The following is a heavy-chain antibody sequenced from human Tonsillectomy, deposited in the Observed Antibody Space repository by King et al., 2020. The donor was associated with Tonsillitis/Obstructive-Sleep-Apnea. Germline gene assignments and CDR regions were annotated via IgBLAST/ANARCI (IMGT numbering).Heavy chain of an antibody. CDR1: GYRFANYW. CDR3: ARLSNVDFWAPTFDY. J-gene: IGHJ4*02. Sequence: VQLVESGAEMKKAGESLKISLKGSGYRFANYWIVWVRHKPGKGLEGMWVIRARDSDSKYRPSFQGQFTVSADKSISTAYLQWSSLKVSDSATYYCARLSNVDFWAPTFDYWGQGTQVTVSS. CDR2: IRARDSDS. D-gene: IGHD3/OR15-3a*01. V-gene: IGHV5-51*01.